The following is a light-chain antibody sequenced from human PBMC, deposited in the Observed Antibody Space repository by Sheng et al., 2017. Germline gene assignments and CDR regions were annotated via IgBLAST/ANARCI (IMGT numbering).Light chain of an antibody. CDR1: QTINNW. Sequence: DIHLTQSPSTVSASIGDRVTITCRASQTINNWLAWYQQRPGKAPHLLIYKASNLQKGSHQGSAAVHLRQSSLSPSAACSLMILLTYYCHQYHSFPFTFGGRDQ. J-gene: IGKJ4*01. CDR2: KAS. CDR3: HQYHSFPFT. V-gene: IGKV1-5*03.